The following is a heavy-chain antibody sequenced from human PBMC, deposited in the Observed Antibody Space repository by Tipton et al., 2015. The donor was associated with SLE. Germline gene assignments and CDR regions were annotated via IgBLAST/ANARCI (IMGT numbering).Heavy chain of an antibody. J-gene: IGHJ3*02. CDR2: IIPIFDIV. Sequence: QVQLVQSGAEVKPSGTLFNISCISASATVPRDPIIRLSHAPTQRLEWMGSIIPIFDIVTYSQKFQDRVTFTADKSTNTAYMELSSLTSEDTAVYYYTRGRTDQAGIRNSVGAAGEIWG. CDR3: TRGRTDQAGIRNSVGAAGEI. CDR1: SATVPRDP. V-gene: IGHV1-69*09. D-gene: IGHD6-13*01.